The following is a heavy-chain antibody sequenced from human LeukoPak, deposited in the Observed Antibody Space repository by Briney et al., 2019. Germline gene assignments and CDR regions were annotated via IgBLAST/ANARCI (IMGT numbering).Heavy chain of an antibody. CDR1: GGSIGSYY. V-gene: IGHV4-4*07. D-gene: IGHD3-22*01. CDR3: ARDFPPDSSGYSPLGLFDY. CDR2: IYTSGST. Sequence: SETLSLTCTVSGGSIGSYYWSWIRQPAGKGLEWIGRIYTSGSTNYNPSLKSRVTMSVDTSKNQFSLKLSSVTAADTAVYYCARDFPPDSSGYSPLGLFDYWGQGTLVTVSS. J-gene: IGHJ4*02.